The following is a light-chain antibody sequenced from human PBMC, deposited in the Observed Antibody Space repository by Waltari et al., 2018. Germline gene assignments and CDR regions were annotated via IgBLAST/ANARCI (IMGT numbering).Light chain of an antibody. CDR3: QSADSSGTYWL. Sequence: SYELTQPPSVSVSPGQTARAPCSGDAFPTQYAYWYQQKPGQAPLLVIYKDSERPSGIPERFSGSSSGTTVTLTISGVKAEDEADYYCQSADSSGTYWLFGGGTTLTVL. CDR2: KDS. CDR1: AFPTQY. V-gene: IGLV3-25*03. J-gene: IGLJ3*02.